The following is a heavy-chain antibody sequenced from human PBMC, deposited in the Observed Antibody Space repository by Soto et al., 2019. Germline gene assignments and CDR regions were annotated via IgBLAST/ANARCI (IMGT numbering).Heavy chain of an antibody. CDR2: ISAYNANT. CDR1: GYTFTSYG. J-gene: IGHJ4*02. V-gene: IGHV1-18*01. D-gene: IGHD4-17*01. CDR3: ARDMNAYGDYSAY. Sequence: QVQLVQSGAEVKKPGASVKVSCKASGYTFTSYGIIWVRQAPGQGLEWMGCISAYNANTNYAQKLQGRVTMTTDTSTRTAYMELRSLRADETAVYYCARDMNAYGDYSAYWGQGTLVTVSS.